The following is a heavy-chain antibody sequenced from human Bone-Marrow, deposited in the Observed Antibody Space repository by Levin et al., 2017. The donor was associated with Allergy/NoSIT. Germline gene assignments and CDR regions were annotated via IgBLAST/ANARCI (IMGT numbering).Heavy chain of an antibody. CDR2: IYYSGTT. Sequence: SETLSLTCTVSGGSVSSGSYYWTWIRQSPGKGLEWMGYIYYSGTTNYNPSLKSRVTISVDASKNQFSLRLSSVTAADTGVYYCARDRDYYDSFGYYLEALDIWGQGTMVTVSS. V-gene: IGHV4-61*01. CDR3: ARDRDYYDSFGYYLEALDI. CDR1: GGSVSSGSYY. D-gene: IGHD3-22*01. J-gene: IGHJ3*02.